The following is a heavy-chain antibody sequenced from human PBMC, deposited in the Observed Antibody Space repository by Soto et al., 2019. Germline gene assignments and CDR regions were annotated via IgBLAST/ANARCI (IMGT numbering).Heavy chain of an antibody. D-gene: IGHD1-26*01. V-gene: IGHV1-69*06. CDR3: ARERGATGYYYYGMDV. CDR2: IIPIFGTA. CDR1: GGTFSSYA. J-gene: IGHJ6*02. Sequence: SVKVSCKASGGTFSSYAISWVRQAPGQGLEWMGGIIPIFGTANYAQKFQGRVTITADKSTSTAYMELSSLRSEDTAVYYCARERGATGYYYYGMDVWGQGTTVTVSS.